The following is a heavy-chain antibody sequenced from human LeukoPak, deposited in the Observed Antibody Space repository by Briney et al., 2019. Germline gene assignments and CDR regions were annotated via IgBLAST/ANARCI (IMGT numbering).Heavy chain of an antibody. CDR1: GFTFSSYA. CDR2: ISGSDSGGST. CDR3: AKNIGSGHNWAYYDGMDV. J-gene: IGHJ6*02. D-gene: IGHD3-3*01. Sequence: PGGSLRLSCAASGFTFSSYAMSWVRQAPGKGLEWVSAISGSDSGGSTFYADSVKGRFTISRDNSKNTLYLQMNSLRAEDTAVYYCAKNIGSGHNWAYYDGMDVWGQGTTVTVSS. V-gene: IGHV3-23*01.